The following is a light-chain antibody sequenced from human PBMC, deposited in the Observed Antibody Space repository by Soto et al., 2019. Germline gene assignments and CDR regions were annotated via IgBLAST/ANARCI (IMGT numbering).Light chain of an antibody. V-gene: IGLV2-8*01. J-gene: IGLJ2*01. Sequence: QSALTQPPSASGSPGRSVTISCTGTSSDVGGYNYVSWYQQHPGEAPKLIIYLVTKRPSGVPDRFSGSRSGNTASLTVSGLRAEDEADYYCSSYAGSNNLVFGGGTKLTVL. CDR3: SSYAGSNNLV. CDR2: LVT. CDR1: SSDVGGYNY.